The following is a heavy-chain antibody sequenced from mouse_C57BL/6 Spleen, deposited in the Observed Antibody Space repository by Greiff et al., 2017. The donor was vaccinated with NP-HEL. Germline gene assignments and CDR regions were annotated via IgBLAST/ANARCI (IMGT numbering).Heavy chain of an antibody. Sequence: EVQLVESGGDLVKPGGSLKLSCAASGFTFSSYGMSWVRQTPDKRLEWVATISSGGSYTYYPDSVKGRFTISRDHAKNTLYLQMSSLKSEDTAMYYWAARQEGYSNHYFDYWGQGTTLTVSS. CDR3: AARQEGYSNHYFDY. V-gene: IGHV5-6*01. CDR1: GFTFSSYG. D-gene: IGHD2-5*01. CDR2: ISSGGSYT. J-gene: IGHJ2*01.